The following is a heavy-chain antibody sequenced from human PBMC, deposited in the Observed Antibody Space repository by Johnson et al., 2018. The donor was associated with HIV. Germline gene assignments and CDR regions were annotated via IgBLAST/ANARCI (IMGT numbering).Heavy chain of an antibody. Sequence: VQVVESGGGLVQPGGSLRLSCAASGFDFSSSWMHWVRQAPGKGLVWVSRIRNDGSETAYADSVQGRFFIYSDNSKNTLYLQMDILRDEDTAVYYCARGLDYYDSSGFRSASFDVWGQGTIVSVSS. J-gene: IGHJ3*01. CDR3: ARGLDYYDSSGFRSASFDV. D-gene: IGHD3-22*01. V-gene: IGHV3-74*01. CDR2: IRNDGSET. CDR1: GFDFSSSW.